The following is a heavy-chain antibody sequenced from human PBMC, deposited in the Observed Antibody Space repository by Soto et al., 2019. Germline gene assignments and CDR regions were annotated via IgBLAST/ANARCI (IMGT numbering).Heavy chain of an antibody. Sequence: EVQLLESGGDLVQPGGSLRLSCAASGFNFGAFAVNWVRQAPGKGLEWVSGISVSDAFIYYADSVRGRFSISRDASENIFYLQMNSLRVDDTALYYCTREAVAGITGLDYWGQGTLVTVSS. CDR2: ISVSDAFI. V-gene: IGHV3-23*01. J-gene: IGHJ4*02. CDR1: GFNFGAFA. CDR3: TREAVAGITGLDY. D-gene: IGHD1-20*01.